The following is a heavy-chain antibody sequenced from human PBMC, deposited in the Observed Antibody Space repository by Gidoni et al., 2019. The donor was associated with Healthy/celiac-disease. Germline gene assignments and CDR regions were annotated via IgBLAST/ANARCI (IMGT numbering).Heavy chain of an antibody. CDR1: GSTFSNAW. CDR2: MKSKADGGTT. J-gene: IGHJ4*02. V-gene: IGHV3-15*01. Sequence: EVQLVESVGGWVQPGGSLSRSCAASGSTFSNAWMGWVRRGSGKGLEWVGRMKSKADGGTTDYAEPVKGRFTSAGEDSKNTLYLQMNSLKTEDTAVYYCTTHYYYDSSGYCSSPDYRGQRTLVTVSS. D-gene: IGHD3-22*01. CDR3: TTHYYYDSSGYCSSPDY.